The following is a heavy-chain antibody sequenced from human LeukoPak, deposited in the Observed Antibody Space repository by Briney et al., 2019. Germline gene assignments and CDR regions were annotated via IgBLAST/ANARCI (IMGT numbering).Heavy chain of an antibody. V-gene: IGHV1-46*01. CDR1: GYTFTRYY. Sequence: ASVNVSCTASGYTFTRYYMHWVRQAPGQGLEWMGIINPSGGSTSYAQKFQGRVTMTRDTSTSTVYMDLSSLRSEDTAVYYCARGENEFDYWGQGTLVTVSS. J-gene: IGHJ4*02. CDR2: INPSGGST. CDR3: ARGENEFDY.